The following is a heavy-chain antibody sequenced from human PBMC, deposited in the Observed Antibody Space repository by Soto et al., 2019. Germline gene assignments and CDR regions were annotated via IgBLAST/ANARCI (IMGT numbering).Heavy chain of an antibody. CDR3: ARREHYYDSSGYYYDACDI. CDR2: MNPNSGNT. CDR1: GYTFTSYD. V-gene: IGHV1-8*01. J-gene: IGHJ3*02. D-gene: IGHD3-22*01. Sequence: ASVKVSCKASGYTFTSYDINWVRQATGQGLEWMGWMNPNSGNTGYAQKFQGRVTMTRNTSISTAYMELSSLRSEDTAVYYCARREHYYDSSGYYYDACDIWGQGTMVTVSS.